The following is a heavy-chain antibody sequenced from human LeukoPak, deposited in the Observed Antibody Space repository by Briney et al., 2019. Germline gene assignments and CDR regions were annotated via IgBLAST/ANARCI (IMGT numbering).Heavy chain of an antibody. V-gene: IGHV3-33*01. CDR2: IRYDGSNK. D-gene: IGHD2-2*01. J-gene: IGHJ6*03. CDR3: ARDRAAAMEYYYMDV. CDR1: GFTFSSYG. Sequence: GRSQRLSCAASGFTFSSYGMHWVRQAPGKGLEWVAVIRYDGSNKNYADSVKGRFTISRDNSKNTLYLQMNSLRAEDTAVYYCARDRAAAMEYYYMDVWGKGTTVTVSS.